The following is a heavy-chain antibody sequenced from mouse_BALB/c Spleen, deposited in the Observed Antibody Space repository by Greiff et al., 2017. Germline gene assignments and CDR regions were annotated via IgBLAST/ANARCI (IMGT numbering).Heavy chain of an antibody. CDR1: GFTFSSYT. J-gene: IGHJ4*01. CDR2: ISSGGGNT. Sequence: EVKVVESGGGLVKPGGSLKLSCAASGFTFSSYTMSWVRQTPEKRLEWVATISSGGGNTYYPDSVKGRFTISRDNAKNNLYLQMSSLRSEDTALYYCARLGYYAMDYWGQGTSVTVSS. CDR3: ARLGYYAMDY. V-gene: IGHV5-9*03.